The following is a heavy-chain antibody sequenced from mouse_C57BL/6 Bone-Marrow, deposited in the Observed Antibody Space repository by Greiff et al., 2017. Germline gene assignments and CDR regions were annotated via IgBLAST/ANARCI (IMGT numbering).Heavy chain of an antibody. V-gene: IGHV14-4*01. D-gene: IGHD1-1*01. Sequence: VQLQQSGAELVRPGASVKLSCTASGFNIKDDYMHWVKQRPEQGLEWIGWIDPENGDTEYASKFQGKATITADPSSNTAYLQLSSLTSEDTAVYYCTTLDGSFFDYWGQGTTLTVSS. CDR1: GFNIKDDY. CDR3: TTLDGSFFDY. J-gene: IGHJ2*01. CDR2: IDPENGDT.